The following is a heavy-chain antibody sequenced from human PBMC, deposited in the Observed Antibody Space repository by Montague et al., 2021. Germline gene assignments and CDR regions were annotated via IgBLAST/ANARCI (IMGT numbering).Heavy chain of an antibody. CDR2: IGTSSSFT. CDR1: GFTFNNYF. D-gene: IGHD6-13*01. V-gene: IGHV3-11*06. CDR3: AGVGLTVAAGMIDY. Sequence: SLRLSCAASGFTFNNYFMSWFRQAPGKGLEWVSYIGTSSSFTRYADSVKGRFTISRDNAMNSLYLQMTAVRGEDTAVYYCAGVGLTVAAGMIDYWGQGTLVTVSS. J-gene: IGHJ4*02.